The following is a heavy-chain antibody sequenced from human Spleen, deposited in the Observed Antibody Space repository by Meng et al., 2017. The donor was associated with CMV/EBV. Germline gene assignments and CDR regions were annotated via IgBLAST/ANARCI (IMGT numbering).Heavy chain of an antibody. V-gene: IGHV1-18*01. CDR1: GYTFTDYG. CDR2: ISAHNGDT. CDR3: ARDLQYCGSTSCYDDCFDP. J-gene: IGHJ5*02. Sequence: ASVKVSCKASGYTFTDYGISWVRQAPGQGPEWVGWISAHNGDTNYARHLRGRVTMTTDTSTTTAYMVLRSLRSDDTAVYYCARDLQYCGSTSCYDDCFDPWGQGTLVTVSS. D-gene: IGHD2-2*01.